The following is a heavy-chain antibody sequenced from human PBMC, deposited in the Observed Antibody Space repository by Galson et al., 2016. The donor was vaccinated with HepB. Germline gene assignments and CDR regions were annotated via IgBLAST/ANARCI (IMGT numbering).Heavy chain of an antibody. Sequence: SLRLSCAASGLTFSDYYMSWIRQAPGKGLEWISYISGSGRTIYSADSVKGRFTISRDNANNSLYLQMNSLRAEDTAVYYCARVYYGSGPYYKGPYDNWGQGTLVTVSS. D-gene: IGHD3-10*01. CDR2: ISGSGRTI. V-gene: IGHV3-11*01. J-gene: IGHJ4*02. CDR3: ARVYYGSGPYYKGPYDN. CDR1: GLTFSDYY.